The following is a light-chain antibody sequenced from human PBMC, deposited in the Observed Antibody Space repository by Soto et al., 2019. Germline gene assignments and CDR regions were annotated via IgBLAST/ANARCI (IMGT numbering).Light chain of an antibody. CDR3: ASWDDRLNGQV. V-gene: IGLV1-44*01. Sequence: QSALTQPPSASATPGQRVTISCSGGSSNIGSNTVSWYQQVPGTAPKLLIFNDNMRPSGVPDRFSGSKSGPSASLAISGLQSEDEADYHCASWDDRLNGQVFGTGTKVTV. CDR1: SSNIGSNT. CDR2: NDN. J-gene: IGLJ1*01.